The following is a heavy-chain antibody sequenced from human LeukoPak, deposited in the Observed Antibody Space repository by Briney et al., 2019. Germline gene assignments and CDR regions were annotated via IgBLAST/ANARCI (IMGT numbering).Heavy chain of an antibody. J-gene: IGHJ4*02. D-gene: IGHD4-17*01. V-gene: IGHV3-21*01. CDR2: ISSSSSYI. CDR3: ARDLLPTVTTGTFDY. CDR1: GFTFSSYS. Sequence: GGSLRLSCAASGFTFSSYSMNWVRQAPGKGLEWVSSISSSSSYIYYADSVKGRFTISRDKAKNSLYLQMNSLRAEDTAVYYCARDLLPTVTTGTFDYWGQGTLVTVSS.